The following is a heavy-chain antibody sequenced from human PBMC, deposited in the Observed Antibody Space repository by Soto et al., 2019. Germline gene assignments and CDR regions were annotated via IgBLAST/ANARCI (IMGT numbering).Heavy chain of an antibody. V-gene: IGHV1-2*02. CDR3: ARNMDYFYGPGSGNGHGV. CDR2: INTKFGDT. D-gene: IGHD3-10*01. J-gene: IGHJ6*02. CDR1: GYTFTAYY. Sequence: QVQLVQSGAEVKEPGDSVRVSCEASGYTFTAYYIHWVRQVPGQGLEWMGWINTKFGDTTYAQDLQGRVTMTRDMSISTVYMELSRLTSDDTAIYYGARNMDYFYGPGSGNGHGVWGQGTTVTVFS.